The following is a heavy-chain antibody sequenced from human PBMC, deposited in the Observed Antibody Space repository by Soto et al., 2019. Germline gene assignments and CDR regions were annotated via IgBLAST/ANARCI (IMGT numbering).Heavy chain of an antibody. CDR1: GGFISSSNW. J-gene: IGHJ5*02. Sequence: SETLSLTCTVSGGFISSSNWWSWVRQPHGKGLEWIGEVYHGGSTNYNPSLKSRVTISVDKSKNQFSLDLTSVTAADTAVYYCARSPGIAAAGTNWFDPWGQGTLVTVSS. CDR2: VYHGGST. D-gene: IGHD6-13*01. CDR3: ARSPGIAAAGTNWFDP. V-gene: IGHV4-4*02.